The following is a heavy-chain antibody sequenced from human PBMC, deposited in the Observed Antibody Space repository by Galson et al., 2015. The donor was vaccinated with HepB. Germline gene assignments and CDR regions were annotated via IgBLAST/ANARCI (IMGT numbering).Heavy chain of an antibody. J-gene: IGHJ4*02. V-gene: IGHV3-53*01. CDR1: GFTVSSNY. CDR2: IYSGGST. CDR3: ARDHPHSGCDY. Sequence: SLRLSCAASGFTVSSNYMSWVRQAPGKGLEWVSVIYSGGSTYYADSVKGRFTISRDNSKNTLYLQMNSLRAGDTAVYYCARDHPHSGCDYWGQGTLVTVSS. D-gene: IGHD3-10*01.